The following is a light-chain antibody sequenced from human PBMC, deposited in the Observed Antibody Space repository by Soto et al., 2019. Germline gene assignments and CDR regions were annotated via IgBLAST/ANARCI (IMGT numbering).Light chain of an antibody. V-gene: IGLV1-47*01. Sequence: QSVLTQAPSASGTPGQRVTISCSGVSSNIGSNYVYWYQHLPGTAPKLLISLNDQRPSGVPDRFSGSKSGTSASLAISGLRSEDEGDYYCAACDDSLRGSMIFGGGTKLTVL. J-gene: IGLJ2*01. CDR1: SSNIGSNY. CDR3: AACDDSLRGSMI. CDR2: LND.